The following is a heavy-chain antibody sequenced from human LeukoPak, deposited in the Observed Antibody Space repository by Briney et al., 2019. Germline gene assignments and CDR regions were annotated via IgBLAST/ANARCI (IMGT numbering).Heavy chain of an antibody. D-gene: IGHD2-2*01. J-gene: IGHJ4*02. CDR3: AKERACGASSCVAYYFDS. CDR1: GVTFSNDG. V-gene: IGHV3-21*01. CDR2: ISASGTYI. Sequence: GGSLRLSCAASGVTFSNDGMDWVRQAPGQGLEWVSSISASGTYIWYADSVKGRFTISRANAKSSLYLQMDSLTADDTAVYYCAKERACGASSCVAYYFDSWGQGTLVTVSS.